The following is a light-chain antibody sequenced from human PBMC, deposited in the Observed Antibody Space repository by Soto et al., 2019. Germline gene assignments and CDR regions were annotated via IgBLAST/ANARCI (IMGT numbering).Light chain of an antibody. CDR1: SSDVGSYNL. J-gene: IGLJ1*01. CDR3: CSYAGSSTYYV. CDR2: EGS. Sequence: QSALTQPASVSGSPGQSITISCTGTSSDVGSYNLVSWHQQHPGKAPKLMIYEGSKRPSGVSNRFSGSKSGNTASLTISGLQAEDEADYYCCSYAGSSTYYVFGTGTKVTVL. V-gene: IGLV2-23*01.